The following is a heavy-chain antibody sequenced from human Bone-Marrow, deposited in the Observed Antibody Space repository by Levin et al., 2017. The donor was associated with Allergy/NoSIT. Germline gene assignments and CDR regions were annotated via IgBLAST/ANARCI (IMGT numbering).Heavy chain of an antibody. D-gene: IGHD4-17*01. CDR3: ARLPDHGNRNFDY. V-gene: IGHV1-69*02. J-gene: IGHJ4*02. Sequence: KISCKASGDTLSSYTISWVRQAPGQGLEWMGRLILLPDIVNYAQKFQGRVTFTADKSMTTAYMELTSLTSEDTAVYYCARLPDHGNRNFDYWGQGTLVTVSS. CDR2: LILLPDIV. CDR1: GDTLSSYT.